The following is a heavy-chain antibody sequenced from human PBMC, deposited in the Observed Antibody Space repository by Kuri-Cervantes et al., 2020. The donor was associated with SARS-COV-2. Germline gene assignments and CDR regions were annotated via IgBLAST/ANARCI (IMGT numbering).Heavy chain of an antibody. D-gene: IGHD3-3*01. J-gene: IGHJ5*02. CDR2: IRYDGSNK. CDR1: GFTFSSYG. CDR3: AKTNTIFGVVSWFDP. Sequence: GESLKISCAASGFTFSSYGMHWVRQAPGKGLEWVAFIRYDGSNKYYADSVKGRFTISRDNSKNTLYLQTNSLRAEDTAVYYCAKTNTIFGVVSWFDPWGQGTLVTVSS. V-gene: IGHV3-30*02.